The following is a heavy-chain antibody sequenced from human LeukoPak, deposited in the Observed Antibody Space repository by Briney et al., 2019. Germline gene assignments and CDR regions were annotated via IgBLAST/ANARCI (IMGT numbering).Heavy chain of an antibody. CDR2: INPNGGGT. CDR1: GYTFTGYY. CDR3: ARENNSGWYRKAAFDY. J-gene: IGHJ4*02. V-gene: IGHV1-2*02. Sequence: GASVKVSCKASGYTFTGYYMHWVRQAPGQGLEWMGWINPNGGGTNYAQKFQGRVTLTRDTSISTAYMEVSSLESDDTAVYYCARENNSGWYRKAAFDYWGQGTLVTVTS. D-gene: IGHD6-19*01.